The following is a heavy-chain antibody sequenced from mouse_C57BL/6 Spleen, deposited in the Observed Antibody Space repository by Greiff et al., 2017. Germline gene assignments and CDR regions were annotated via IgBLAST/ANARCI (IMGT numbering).Heavy chain of an antibody. CDR2: IYPYNGGT. D-gene: IGHD2-3*01. V-gene: IGHV1-19*01. J-gene: IGHJ2*01. CDR1: GYTFTDYY. Sequence: EVQLQQSGPVLVKPGASVKMSCKASGYTFTDYYMNWVKQSHGKSLEWIGVIYPYNGGTSYNPKFKSKATLTVDKSSSTAYMELNSLTSEDAADYYCARSLYDDDYWGQGTTLTVSS. CDR3: ARSLYDDDY.